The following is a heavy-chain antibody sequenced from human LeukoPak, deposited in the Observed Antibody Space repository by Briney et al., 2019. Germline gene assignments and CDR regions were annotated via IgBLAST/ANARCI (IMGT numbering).Heavy chain of an antibody. CDR3: ARDAAFCSSTSCSIDY. CDR2: ISAYYGNT. J-gene: IGHJ4*02. CDR1: GYTFSSYG. Sequence: AASVKVSCTASGYTFSSYGISWVRQAPGQGLEWMGWISAYYGNTNYAQNLQGRVAMTTDTSTTTAYMELRSLRSDDTAVYYCARDAAFCSSTSCSIDYWGQGTLVTVSS. D-gene: IGHD2-2*01. V-gene: IGHV1-18*01.